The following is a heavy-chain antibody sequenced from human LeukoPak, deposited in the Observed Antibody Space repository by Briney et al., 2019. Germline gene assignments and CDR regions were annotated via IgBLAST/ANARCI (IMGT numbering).Heavy chain of an antibody. CDR3: ARRAPRFGRYMDV. J-gene: IGHJ6*03. CDR2: INHSGST. CDR1: GGSFSGYY. D-gene: IGHD3-10*02. Sequence: PSETLSLTCAVYGGSFSGYYWSWIRQPPGKGLGWIGEINHSGSTNYNPSLKSRVTISVDTSKNQFSLKLSSVTAADTAVYYCARRAPRFGRYMDVWGKGTTVTVSS. V-gene: IGHV4-34*01.